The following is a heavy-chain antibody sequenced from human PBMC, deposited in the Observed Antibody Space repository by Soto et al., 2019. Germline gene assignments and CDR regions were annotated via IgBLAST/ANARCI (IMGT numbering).Heavy chain of an antibody. CDR1: NETLTTYG. J-gene: IGHJ6*02. Sequence: QVHLLQSGAEVKKPGASVKVSCKASNETLTTYGISWVRQAPGQGLEWMGWVSGYSGHSSSAQKFQDRVIMTTDTSTNTAYMELRSLTSDDSAVYFCARDRSSSGYYSGMDVWGQGTTVTVSS. CDR3: ARDRSSSGYYSGMDV. V-gene: IGHV1-18*01. D-gene: IGHD6-6*01. CDR2: VSGYSGHS.